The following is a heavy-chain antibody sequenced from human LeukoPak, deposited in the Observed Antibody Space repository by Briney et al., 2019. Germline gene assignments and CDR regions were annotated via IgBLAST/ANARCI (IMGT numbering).Heavy chain of an antibody. CDR3: ARGSGWGSKADTFDI. D-gene: IGHD7-27*01. CDR2: IHYSGST. Sequence: SETLSLTCTVSGGSISSNYWSWIRQPPGKGLEWIGYIHYSGSTNYNPSLKSRVTISVDTSKNQFSLKLISVTAADTAEYYCARGSGWGSKADTFDIWGQGTMVTVSS. J-gene: IGHJ3*02. V-gene: IGHV4-59*01. CDR1: GGSISSNY.